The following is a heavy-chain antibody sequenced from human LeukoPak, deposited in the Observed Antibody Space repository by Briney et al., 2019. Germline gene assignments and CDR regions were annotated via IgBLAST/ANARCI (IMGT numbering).Heavy chain of an antibody. CDR3: AKDIRRGTAVAGTGGDY. Sequence: GGSLRLSCAASGFTFSSYGMHWVRQAPGKGLEWVAFIRYDGSNKYYADSVKGRFTISRDNSKNTLYLQMNSLRAEDTAVYYCAKDIRRGTAVAGTGGDYWGQGTLVTVSS. CDR2: IRYDGSNK. V-gene: IGHV3-30*02. CDR1: GFTFSSYG. D-gene: IGHD6-19*01. J-gene: IGHJ4*02.